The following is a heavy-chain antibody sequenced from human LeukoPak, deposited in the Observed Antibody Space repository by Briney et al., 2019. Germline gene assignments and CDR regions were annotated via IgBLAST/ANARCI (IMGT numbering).Heavy chain of an antibody. J-gene: IGHJ4*02. CDR3: ARTYCSSTSCLVDY. V-gene: IGHV3-64*01. Sequence: GGSLRLSCAASGFTFGSYAMHWVRQAPGKGLEYVSAISTNGGSTYYANSVKGRFTISRDNSKNTLYLQMGSLRAEDMAVYCCARTYCSSTSCLVDYWGQGTLVTVSS. CDR2: ISTNGGST. D-gene: IGHD2-2*01. CDR1: GFTFGSYA.